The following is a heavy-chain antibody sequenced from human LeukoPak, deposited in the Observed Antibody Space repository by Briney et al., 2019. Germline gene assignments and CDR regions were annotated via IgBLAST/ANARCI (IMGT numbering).Heavy chain of an antibody. D-gene: IGHD4-17*01. CDR3: ARDSTPTVTPNWFAP. J-gene: IGHJ5*02. CDR1: GFSFSAYG. CDR2: ISSSGSHR. V-gene: IGHV3-21*01. Sequence: PGESLTLSCAASGFSFSAYGLNWVRQAPGKGLEWVSFISSSGSHRYYADSAKGRFTISRDNAKNSLYLQMNYLRAEDTAIYYWARDSTPTVTPNWFAPWGRETRVTVSS.